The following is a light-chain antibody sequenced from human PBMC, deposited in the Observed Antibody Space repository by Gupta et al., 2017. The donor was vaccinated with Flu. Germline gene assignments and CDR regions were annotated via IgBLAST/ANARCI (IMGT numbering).Light chain of an antibody. V-gene: IGKV4-1*01. CDR3: QQYDSSPFT. CDR2: WAS. J-gene: IGKJ5*01. Sequence: SLGERATINCKSSQSVLYSSNNKNYLAWYQQKPGQPPKLLIYWASTRESGVPDRCSGSGSGTDFTLTISSLQAEDVAVYYCQQYDSSPFTFGQGTRLEIK. CDR1: QSVLYSSNNKNY.